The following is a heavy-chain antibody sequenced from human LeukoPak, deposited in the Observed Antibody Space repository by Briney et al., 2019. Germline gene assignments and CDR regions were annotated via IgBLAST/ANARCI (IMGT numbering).Heavy chain of an antibody. CDR1: GLTFSNYA. V-gene: IGHV3-23*01. CDR2: ISGRGDST. Sequence: GESLKISCAASGLTFSNYAMSWVRRAPGKGLECVSVISGRGDSTYYADSVKGRFTISRDNSKNTVFLQMNSLRAEDTAVYYCAKGTYSSSPRDYWGQGTLVTVSS. J-gene: IGHJ4*02. CDR3: AKGTYSSSPRDY. D-gene: IGHD6-6*01.